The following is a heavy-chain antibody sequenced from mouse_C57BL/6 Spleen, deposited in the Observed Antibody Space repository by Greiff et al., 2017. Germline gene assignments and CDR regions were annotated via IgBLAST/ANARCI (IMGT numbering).Heavy chain of an antibody. J-gene: IGHJ4*01. Sequence: QVQLQQPGAELVKPGASVKMSCKASGYTFTSYWITWVKQRPGQGLEWIGDIYPGSGSTNYNEKFKSKATLTVDTSSSTAYMQRSSLTSEDSAVYYGARPPGSSPYYYAMDYWGQGTSVTASS. CDR3: ARPPGSSPYYYAMDY. CDR1: GYTFTSYW. D-gene: IGHD1-1*01. CDR2: IYPGSGST. V-gene: IGHV1-55*01.